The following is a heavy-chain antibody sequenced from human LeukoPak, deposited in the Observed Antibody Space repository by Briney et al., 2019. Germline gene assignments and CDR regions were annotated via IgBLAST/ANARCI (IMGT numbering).Heavy chain of an antibody. CDR3: ARDYTLDYGMDV. CDR1: GFTVSSNY. J-gene: IGHJ6*02. CDR2: IYSGGST. Sequence: PGGSLRLSCAASGFTVSSNYMSWVRQAPGKGLEWVSVIYSGGSTYYADSVKDRFTISRDNSKNTLYLQMNSLRAEDTAVYYCARDYTLDYGMDVWAKGPRSPSP. V-gene: IGHV3-53*01.